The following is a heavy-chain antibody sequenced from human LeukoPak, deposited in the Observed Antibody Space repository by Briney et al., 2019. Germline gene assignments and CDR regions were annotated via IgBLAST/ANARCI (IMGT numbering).Heavy chain of an antibody. Sequence: GGSLRLSCAASGFTFSSYGMHWVRQAPGKGLEWVAVISYDGSNKCYADSVKGRFTISRDNSKNTLYLQMNSLRADDTAVYYCAKDPRYYYDSRGYYYGVDYWGQGTLVTVSS. CDR2: ISYDGSNK. V-gene: IGHV3-30*18. D-gene: IGHD3-22*01. CDR1: GFTFSSYG. CDR3: AKDPRYYYDSRGYYYGVDY. J-gene: IGHJ4*02.